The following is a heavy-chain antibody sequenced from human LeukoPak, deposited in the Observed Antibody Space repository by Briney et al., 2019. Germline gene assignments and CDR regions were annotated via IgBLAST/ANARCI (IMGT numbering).Heavy chain of an antibody. D-gene: IGHD1-26*01. CDR1: GYSISSGYY. Sequence: SEILSLTCTVSGYSISSGYYWGWIRQPPGKGLEWIGSIYHSGSTYYNPSLKSRVTISVDTSKNQFSLKLSSVTAADTAVYYCARVNSGSYLGSYHWGQGTLVTVSS. CDR3: ARVNSGSYLGSYH. CDR2: IYHSGST. V-gene: IGHV4-38-2*02. J-gene: IGHJ5*02.